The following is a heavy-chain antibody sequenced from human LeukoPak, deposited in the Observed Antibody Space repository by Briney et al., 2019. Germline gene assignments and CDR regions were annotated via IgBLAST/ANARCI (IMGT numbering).Heavy chain of an antibody. CDR1: GYNFANYW. D-gene: IGHD3-22*01. Sequence: RGESLKISCKGSGYNFANYWIGWVRQLPGKGLGWMGMIYPGDSETRYSPSFQGQVTISADKSISTAYLQWSSLKASDTAIYYCARDGLSGSDSSGYYTSFYYYGMDVWGQGTTVTVSS. CDR2: IYPGDSET. J-gene: IGHJ6*02. CDR3: ARDGLSGSDSSGYYTSFYYYGMDV. V-gene: IGHV5-51*01.